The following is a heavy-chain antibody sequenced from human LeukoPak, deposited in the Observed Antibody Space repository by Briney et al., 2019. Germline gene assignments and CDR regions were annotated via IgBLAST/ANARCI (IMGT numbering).Heavy chain of an antibody. J-gene: IGHJ6*02. Sequence: QPGGSLRLSCAASGFTFSSYWMHWVRQAPGKGLVWVSRINSDGSSTSYADSVKGRLTISRDNAKNTLYLQMNSLRAEDTAVYYCARGGSRVGAGRLNYYYGMDVWGQGTTVTVSS. CDR3: ARGGSRVGAGRLNYYYGMDV. CDR1: GFTFSSYW. V-gene: IGHV3-74*01. CDR2: INSDGSST. D-gene: IGHD1-26*01.